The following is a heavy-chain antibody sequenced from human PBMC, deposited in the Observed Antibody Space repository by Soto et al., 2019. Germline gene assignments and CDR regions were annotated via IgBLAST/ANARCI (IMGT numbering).Heavy chain of an antibody. CDR3: ATVRAYYYDSSGYSRGFDY. Sequence: GGSLRLSCVASGFTFSSYAMSWVRQAPGKGLEWVSVISGSGGSTYYADSVKGRFTISRDNSKNTPYLQMNSLRAEDTAVYYCATVRAYYYDSSGYSRGFDYWGQGTLVTVSS. V-gene: IGHV3-23*01. D-gene: IGHD3-22*01. CDR2: ISGSGGST. J-gene: IGHJ4*02. CDR1: GFTFSSYA.